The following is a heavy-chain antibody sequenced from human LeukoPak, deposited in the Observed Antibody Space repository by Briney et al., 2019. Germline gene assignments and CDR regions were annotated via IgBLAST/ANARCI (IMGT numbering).Heavy chain of an antibody. V-gene: IGHV3-23*01. D-gene: IGHD3-16*02. CDR2: ISFSGGNT. CDR3: ARDIELST. Sequence: GGSLRLSCEASGFSFSSHWMHWVRQAPGKGLEWVSLISFSGGNTYYADSVKGRFTISRDNSKDTVYLQMNSLRAEDTAIYYCARDIELSTWGLGTMVTVSS. J-gene: IGHJ3*01. CDR1: GFSFSSHW.